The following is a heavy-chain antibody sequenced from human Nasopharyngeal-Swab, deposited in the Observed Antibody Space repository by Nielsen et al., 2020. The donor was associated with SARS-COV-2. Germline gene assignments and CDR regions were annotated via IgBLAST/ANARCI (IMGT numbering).Heavy chain of an antibody. V-gene: IGHV1-46*01. CDR3: ARAYYYDSSGYWDAFDI. CDR2: INPSGGST. D-gene: IGHD3-22*01. Sequence: WVRQAPGQGLEWMGIINPSGGSTSYAQKFQGRVTITADKSTSTAYMELSSLRSEDTAVYYCARAYYYDSSGYWDAFDIWGQGTMVTVSS. J-gene: IGHJ3*02.